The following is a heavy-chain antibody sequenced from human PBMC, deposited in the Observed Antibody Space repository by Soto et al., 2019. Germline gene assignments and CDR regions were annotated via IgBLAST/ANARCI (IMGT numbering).Heavy chain of an antibody. Sequence: QVQLQESGPGLVKPSETLSLTCTVSGGSISSYYWSWIRQPPGKGLEWIAYIYYSGSTNYNPSLMSRVTLSLDTSNNQFSLELSSGTAADTAVYYFERDSGFNWNYFDYRGQGTLVIVSS. CDR3: ERDSGFNWNYFDY. CDR2: IYYSGST. V-gene: IGHV4-59*01. D-gene: IGHD1-20*01. J-gene: IGHJ4*02. CDR1: GGSISSYY.